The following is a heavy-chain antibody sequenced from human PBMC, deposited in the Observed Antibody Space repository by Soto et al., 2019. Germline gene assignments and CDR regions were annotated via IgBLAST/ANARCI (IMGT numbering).Heavy chain of an antibody. CDR3: ARVAIACPSSSCYNHYYYSLDV. CDR2: IYYRGST. CDR1: GGSISSDNFF. J-gene: IGHJ6*02. V-gene: IGHV4-30-4*01. D-gene: IGHD2-2*02. Sequence: PSETLSLTSTVSGGSISSDNFFWSWIGQPTGEGLEWIGYIYYRGSTYYNPSLESRLTLLVDTSKNQFSLKLRSVTAADTAVYYCARVAIACPSSSCYNHYYYSLDVWGQGTTVTVSS.